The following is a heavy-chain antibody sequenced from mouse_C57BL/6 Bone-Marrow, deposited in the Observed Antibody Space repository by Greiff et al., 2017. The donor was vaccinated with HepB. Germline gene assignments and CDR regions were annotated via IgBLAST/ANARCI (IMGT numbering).Heavy chain of an antibody. Sequence: QVQLQQSGTELVKPGASVKLSCKASGYTFTSYWMHWVKQRPGQGLEWIGNINPSNGGTNYNEKFKSKATLTVDKSSSTAYMQLSSLTSEDSAVYYCASIITTVVADWYFDVWGTGTTVTVSS. D-gene: IGHD1-1*01. V-gene: IGHV1-53*01. CDR2: INPSNGGT. CDR1: GYTFTSYW. J-gene: IGHJ1*03. CDR3: ASIITTVVADWYFDV.